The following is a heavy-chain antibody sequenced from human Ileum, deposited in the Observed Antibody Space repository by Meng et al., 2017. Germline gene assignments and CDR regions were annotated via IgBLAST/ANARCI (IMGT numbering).Heavy chain of an antibody. V-gene: IGHV4-34*01. CDR2: IDHSGGT. CDR3: ARRVGATPYAYNWLDP. CDR1: GGSFSGYY. D-gene: IGHD1-26*01. J-gene: IGHJ5*02. Sequence: QVQQPRWGAGLLKPSEPLSLTCGVYGGSFSGYYWSWIRQPPGKGLEWIGEIDHSGGTNYNPSLKNRVTISVDTSNNRFSLKLSSVKAADTALYFCARRVGATPYAYNWLDPWGQGTLVTVSS.